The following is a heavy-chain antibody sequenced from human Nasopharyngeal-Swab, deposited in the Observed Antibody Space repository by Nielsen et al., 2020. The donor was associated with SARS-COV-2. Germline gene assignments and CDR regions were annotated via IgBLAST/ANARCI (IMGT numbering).Heavy chain of an antibody. D-gene: IGHD3-10*01. CDR3: ARTLVRGAADY. Sequence: SETLSLTCGFYGGSFSGYFWTWIRKPPGKGLEWIGEINYSGHTTYNPSLKSRVSISVDTSKRQFSLRLTSVTAADTAVYYCARTLVRGAADYWGQGTLVAVSS. V-gene: IGHV4-34*01. CDR1: GGSFSGYF. J-gene: IGHJ4*02. CDR2: INYSGHT.